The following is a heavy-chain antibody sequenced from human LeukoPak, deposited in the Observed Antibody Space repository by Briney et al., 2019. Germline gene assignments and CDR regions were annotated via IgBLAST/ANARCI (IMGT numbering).Heavy chain of an antibody. CDR3: ARAIAAAGAYYYYGMDV. J-gene: IGHJ6*02. CDR1: GFTFSSYA. Sequence: PGRSLRLPCAASGFTFSSYAMHWVRQAPGKGLEWVAVISYDGSNKYYADSVKGRFTISRDNSKNTLYLQMNSLRAEDTAVYYCARAIAAAGAYYYYGMDVWGQGTTVTVSS. D-gene: IGHD6-13*01. V-gene: IGHV3-30-3*01. CDR2: ISYDGSNK.